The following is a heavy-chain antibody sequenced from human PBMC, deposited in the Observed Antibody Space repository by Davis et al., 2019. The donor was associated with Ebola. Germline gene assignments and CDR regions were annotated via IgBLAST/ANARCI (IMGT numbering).Heavy chain of an antibody. Sequence: PSETLSLTCTVSGGSISSHYWSWIRQPPGKGLEWIGEINHSGSTNYNPSLKSRVTISVDTSKNQFSLKLSSVAAADTAVYYCAREGLGEYYFDYWGQGTLVTVSS. D-gene: IGHD3-10*01. CDR2: INHSGST. CDR3: AREGLGEYYFDY. J-gene: IGHJ4*02. CDR1: GGSISSHY. V-gene: IGHV4-34*01.